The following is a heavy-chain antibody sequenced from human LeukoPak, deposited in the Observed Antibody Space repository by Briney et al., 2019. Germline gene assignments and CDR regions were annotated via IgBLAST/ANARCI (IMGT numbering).Heavy chain of an antibody. CDR2: IYYSGST. CDR1: GGSISSGGYS. D-gene: IGHD3-16*02. V-gene: IGHV4-30-4*07. CDR3: ARDTRVVWGNYRSNYYFDY. J-gene: IGHJ4*02. Sequence: SQTLSLTCAVSGGSISSGGYSWSWIRQPPGKGLEWIGYIYYSGSTNYNPSLKNRVTMSLDTSKNHFSLKLSSVTAADTAVYYCARDTRVVWGNYRSNYYFDYWGQGTLVTVSS.